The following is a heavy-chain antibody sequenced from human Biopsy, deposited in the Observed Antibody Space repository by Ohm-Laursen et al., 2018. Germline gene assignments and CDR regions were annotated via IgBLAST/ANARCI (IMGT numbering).Heavy chain of an antibody. Sequence: SLRLSCTASGFGFYAMHWVRQPPGKGLEWLAVTSFDGSNKFYAESVRGQFTISRDRSRDTLYLQMNRLTNEDTALYYCAKDGGQWLGGAFDIWGHGTMVIVAS. J-gene: IGHJ3*02. V-gene: IGHV3-30*18. D-gene: IGHD6-19*01. CDR1: GFGFYA. CDR3: AKDGGQWLGGAFDI. CDR2: TSFDGSNK.